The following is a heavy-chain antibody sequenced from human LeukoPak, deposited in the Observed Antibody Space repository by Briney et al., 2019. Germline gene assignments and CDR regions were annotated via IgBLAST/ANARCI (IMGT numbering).Heavy chain of an antibody. J-gene: IGHJ4*02. CDR2: MKEDGSAS. CDR3: AKALGGARFFDY. Sequence: PGGSLRLSCAASGFTFSSYWMTWVRQAPGMGLEWVANMKEDGSASSYVDSVKGRFTISRDNAKNSLYLQMNSLRAEDTAVYYCAKALGGARFFDYWGQGTLVTVSS. CDR1: GFTFSSYW. V-gene: IGHV3-7*01. D-gene: IGHD3-16*01.